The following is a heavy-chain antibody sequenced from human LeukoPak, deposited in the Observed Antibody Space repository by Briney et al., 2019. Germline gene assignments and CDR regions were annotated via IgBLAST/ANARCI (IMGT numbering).Heavy chain of an antibody. CDR1: SGSFSGYY. Sequence: SETLSLTCAVYSGSFSGYYWSWIRQPPGKGLEWIGGINHSGSTNYNPSLKSRVTISVDTSKNQFSLKLSSVTAADTAVYYCARGSGYCSSTSRPPGGYWGQGTLVTVSS. CDR2: INHSGST. D-gene: IGHD2-2*03. V-gene: IGHV4-34*01. J-gene: IGHJ4*02. CDR3: ARGSGYCSSTSRPPGGY.